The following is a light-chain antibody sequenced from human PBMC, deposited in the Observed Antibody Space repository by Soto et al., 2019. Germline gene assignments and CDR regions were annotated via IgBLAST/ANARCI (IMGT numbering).Light chain of an antibody. J-gene: IGKJ3*01. CDR2: DAS. Sequence: DIQMTQSPSSLSASIVDIVSFTCQASQDISKFLNWYQHKPGQAPSLLIYDASKSHFGVPSRFSGSGSGTDFTFTISSLQPEDNATYYCQQYENRPYPFGPGTKVDIK. CDR1: QDISKF. CDR3: QQYENRPYP. V-gene: IGKV1-33*01.